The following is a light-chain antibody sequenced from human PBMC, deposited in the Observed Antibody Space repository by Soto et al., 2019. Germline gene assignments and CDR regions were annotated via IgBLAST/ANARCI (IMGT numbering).Light chain of an antibody. V-gene: IGKV1-27*01. CDR1: QGISNF. CDR2: AAS. J-gene: IGKJ3*01. Sequence: DIQMTQSPSSLSASVGDRVAITCRASQGISNFLAWYQQRPGKVPKLLIYAASTLQSGVPSRFSGSGSGTDFTLTISSLQPEDVETYYCQKYNSVPPTFGPGTKVDIK. CDR3: QKYNSVPPT.